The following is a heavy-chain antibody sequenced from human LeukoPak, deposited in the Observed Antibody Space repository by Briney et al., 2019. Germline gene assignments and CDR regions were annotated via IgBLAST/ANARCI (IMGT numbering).Heavy chain of an antibody. J-gene: IGHJ4*02. Sequence: GASVKVSCKASGYTFTSYDINWVRQATGQGLEWMGWMNPNSGNTGYAQKFQGRVTMTRNTSISTAYMELSSLRSEDTAVYYCARIGAAAGTAADYLDYWGQGTLVTVSS. CDR1: GYTFTSYD. D-gene: IGHD6-13*01. CDR2: MNPNSGNT. CDR3: ARIGAAAGTAADYLDY. V-gene: IGHV1-8*01.